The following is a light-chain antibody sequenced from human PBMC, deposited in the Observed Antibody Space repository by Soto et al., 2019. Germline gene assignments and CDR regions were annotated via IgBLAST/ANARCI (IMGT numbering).Light chain of an antibody. J-gene: IGKJ2*01. CDR3: QQYGGSPQT. V-gene: IGKV3-20*01. CDR2: GAS. Sequence: EIVLTQSPGTLSLSPGERATLSCRASQSVDSGYLAWYQQRPGQAPRLLIYGASSRATGIPDRFSGSGSGTDFTLNISRLEPEDFAVYYCQQYGGSPQTFGQGTRLDIK. CDR1: QSVDSGY.